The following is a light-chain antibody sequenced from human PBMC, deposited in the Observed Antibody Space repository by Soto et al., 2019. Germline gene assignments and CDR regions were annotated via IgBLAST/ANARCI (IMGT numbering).Light chain of an antibody. CDR3: HQYDNTPQT. V-gene: IGKV3-20*01. CDR2: AAS. CDR1: QNISSY. Sequence: IVLTQSPATLSLSPGKRATLSCRASQNISSYLIWYQQKPGQAPRVLIYAASIRATGIPDRFSGSGSGTDFSLTISRLEPEDFAVYYCHQYDNTPQTFGQGTKVDIK. J-gene: IGKJ2*01.